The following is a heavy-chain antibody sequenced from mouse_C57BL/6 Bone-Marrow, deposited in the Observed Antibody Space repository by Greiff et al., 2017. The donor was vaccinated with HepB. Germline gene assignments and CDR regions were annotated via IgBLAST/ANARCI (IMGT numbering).Heavy chain of an antibody. CDR1: GYTFTDYY. Sequence: EVQLQQSGPELVKPGASVKISCKASGYTFTDYYMNWVKQSHGKSLEWIGDINPNNGGTSYNQKFKGKATLTVDKSSSTAYMELRSLTSEDSAVYYWARRTGMYYAMDYWGQGTSVTVSA. V-gene: IGHV1-26*01. CDR2: INPNNGGT. CDR3: ARRTGMYYAMDY. J-gene: IGHJ4*01.